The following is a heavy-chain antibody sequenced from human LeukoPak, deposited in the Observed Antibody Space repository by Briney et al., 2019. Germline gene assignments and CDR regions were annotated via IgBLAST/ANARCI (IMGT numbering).Heavy chain of an antibody. J-gene: IGHJ4*02. CDR3: AKDIRDGSGTYGYFDY. V-gene: IGHV3-21*04. D-gene: IGHD3-10*01. Sequence: PGGSLRLSCAASGFTFSSYSMNWVRQAPGKGLEWVSSISSSSSYIYYADSVKGRFTISRDNAKNTLYLQINSLRVEDTAIYYCAKDIRDGSGTYGYFDYWGQGTLVTVSS. CDR2: ISSSSSYI. CDR1: GFTFSSYS.